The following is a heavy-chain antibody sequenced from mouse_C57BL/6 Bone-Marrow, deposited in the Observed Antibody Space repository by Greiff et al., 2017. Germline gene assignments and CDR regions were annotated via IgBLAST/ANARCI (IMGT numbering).Heavy chain of an antibody. D-gene: IGHD2-5*01. CDR2: INPNNGGT. V-gene: IGHV1-26*01. CDR1: GYTFTDYY. J-gene: IGHJ3*01. CDR3: ARRSSNYRAWFAY. Sequence: VQLQQSGPELVKPGASVKISCKASGYTFTDYYMNWVKQSHGKSLEWIGDINPNNGGTSYNQKFKGKATLTVDKSSSTAYMELRSLTSEDSAVYYCARRSSNYRAWFAYWGQGTLVTVSA.